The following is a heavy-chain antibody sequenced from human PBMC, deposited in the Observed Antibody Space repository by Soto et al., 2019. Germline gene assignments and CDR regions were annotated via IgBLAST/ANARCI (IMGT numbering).Heavy chain of an antibody. CDR2: IIPISGRT. V-gene: IGHV1-69*01. J-gene: IGHJ4*02. CDR3: ATRGTQGRWLEFADY. Sequence: QVQLLQSGAEVKRPGSSVKVSCEASGGTFSSLGFTWVRQAPGQGREWMGGIIPISGRTTFAQKFQGRVTITADESTRATYMELTTLTSDDTAMYYCATRGTQGRWLEFADYWGQGTLVTVSS. D-gene: IGHD5-12*01. CDR1: GGTFSSLG.